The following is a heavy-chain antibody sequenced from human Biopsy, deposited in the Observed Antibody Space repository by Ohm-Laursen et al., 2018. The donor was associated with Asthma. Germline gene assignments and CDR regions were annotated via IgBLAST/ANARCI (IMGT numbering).Heavy chain of an antibody. Sequence: ASVKASCKASGYTFTSYGISWVRQAPGQGLEWMGWISAYNGNTNHAQKLQGRVTMTTDTSTSTALMELSSRRSDDTAVYSGEGDGPVGAPSDYWGQGTLVTVSS. D-gene: IGHD1-26*01. CDR2: ISAYNGNT. V-gene: IGHV1-18*04. CDR3: EGDGPVGAPSDY. J-gene: IGHJ4*02. CDR1: GYTFTSYG.